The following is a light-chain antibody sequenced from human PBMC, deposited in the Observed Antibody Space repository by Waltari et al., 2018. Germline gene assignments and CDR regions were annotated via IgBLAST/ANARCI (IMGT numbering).Light chain of an antibody. CDR1: NTGSKP. J-gene: IGLJ1*01. V-gene: IGLV3-21*02. CDR3: QVWDGFSDHV. CDR2: DDS. Sequence: SYVLTPPPSVSVAPGQPARLTRGGNNTGSKPGQWYQQKPGQAPVLVAYDDSDRPSGIPERFSGSNSGNTATLSISRVEAGDEADYYCQVWDGFSDHVFGTGTKVTVL.